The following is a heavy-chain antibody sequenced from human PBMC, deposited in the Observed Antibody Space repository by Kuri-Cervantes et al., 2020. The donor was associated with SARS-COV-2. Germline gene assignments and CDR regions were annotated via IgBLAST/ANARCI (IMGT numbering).Heavy chain of an antibody. CDR3: ARDSTYSSGWYEGFDYYYYGMDV. D-gene: IGHD6-19*01. CDR1: GYSISSGYY. V-gene: IGHV4-38-2*02. CDR2: IYHSGNT. J-gene: IGHJ6*02. Sequence: SQTLSLTCAVSGYSISSGYYWGWIRQPPGKGLEWIGSIYHSGNTYYNPSLKSRVTISLDTSENQFSLKLSSVTAADTAVYYCARDSTYSSGWYEGFDYYYYGMDVWGQGTTVTVSS.